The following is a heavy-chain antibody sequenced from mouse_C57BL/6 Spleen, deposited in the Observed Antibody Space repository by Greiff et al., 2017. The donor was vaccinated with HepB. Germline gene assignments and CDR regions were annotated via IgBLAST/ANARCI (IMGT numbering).Heavy chain of an antibody. Sequence: VQLQQSGPELVKPGASVKISCKASGYTFTDYYMNWVKQSHGKSLEWIGDINPNNGGTSYNQKFKGKATLTVDKSSSTAYMELRSLTSEDSAVYYCARNYYGSSYDAYWGQGTLLTVSA. V-gene: IGHV1-26*01. CDR2: INPNNGGT. D-gene: IGHD1-1*01. J-gene: IGHJ3*01. CDR1: GYTFTDYY. CDR3: ARNYYGSSYDAY.